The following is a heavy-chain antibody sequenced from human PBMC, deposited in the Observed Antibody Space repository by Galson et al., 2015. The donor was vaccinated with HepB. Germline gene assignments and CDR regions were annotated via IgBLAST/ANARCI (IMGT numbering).Heavy chain of an antibody. CDR1: TFIFSTYS. CDR2: IRSKAYSYAT. D-gene: IGHD6-13*01. V-gene: IGHV3-73*01. CDR3: SRLADFSGYSSS. Sequence: SLRLSCAASTFIFSTYSMNWVRQAPGKGLEWVGRIRSKAYSYATAYVASVKGRFTISRDDSKNTAYLHMQSLKTEDTAVYYCSRLADFSGYSSSWGQGTLVTVSS. J-gene: IGHJ4*02.